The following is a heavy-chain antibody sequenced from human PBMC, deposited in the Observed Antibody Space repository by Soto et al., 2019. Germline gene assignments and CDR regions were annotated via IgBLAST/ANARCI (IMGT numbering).Heavy chain of an antibody. V-gene: IGHV1-69*13. J-gene: IGHJ4*02. Sequence: SVKGAWKASGGTLSSYAISWVRQAPGQGLEWMGGIIPIFGTANYAQKFQGRVTITADESTSTAYMELSSLRSEDTAVYYCAMWIQLLDYWGQGTLVT. CDR3: AMWIQLLDY. CDR1: GGTLSSYA. D-gene: IGHD5-18*01. CDR2: IIPIFGTA.